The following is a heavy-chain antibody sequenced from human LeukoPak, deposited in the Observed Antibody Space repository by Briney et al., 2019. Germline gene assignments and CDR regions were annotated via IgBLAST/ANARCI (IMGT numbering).Heavy chain of an antibody. CDR3: AKALAMYSSSWYPFDY. V-gene: IGHV3-23*01. Sequence: GGSLRLSCAASGFTFSNYGMSWVRQAPGKGLEWVSAISGSGGSTYYADSVKGRFTISRDNSKNTLYLQMNSLRAEDTAVYYCAKALAMYSSSWYPFDYWGQGTLVTVFS. CDR2: ISGSGGST. J-gene: IGHJ4*02. D-gene: IGHD6-13*01. CDR1: GFTFSNYG.